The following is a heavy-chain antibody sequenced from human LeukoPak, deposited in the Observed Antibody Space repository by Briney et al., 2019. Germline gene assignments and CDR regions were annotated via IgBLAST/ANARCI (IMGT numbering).Heavy chain of an antibody. J-gene: IGHJ5*02. CDR3: AKGGLVHRFDP. Sequence: GGTLRLSCAASGFTFSSYGMHWVRQAPGKGLEWVAVISYDGSNKYYADSVKGRFTISRDNSKNTLYLQMNSLRADGTAVYYCAKGGLVHRFDPWGRGTLVTVSS. CDR2: ISYDGSNK. CDR1: GFTFSSYG. V-gene: IGHV3-30*18.